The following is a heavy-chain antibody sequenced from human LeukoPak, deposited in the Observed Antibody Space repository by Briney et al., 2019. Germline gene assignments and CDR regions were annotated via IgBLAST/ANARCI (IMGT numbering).Heavy chain of an antibody. V-gene: IGHV3-73*01. CDR1: GFTFSGSA. CDR3: TSNPAAAGYYMDV. J-gene: IGHJ6*03. CDR2: IGSKANSYAT. Sequence: GGSLRLSCAASGFTFSGSAMHWVRQASGKGPEWVGRIGSKANSYATAYAASVKGRFTISRDDSKNTAYLQMNSLKTEDTAVYYCTSNPAAAGYYMDVWGKGTTVTVSS. D-gene: IGHD6-13*01.